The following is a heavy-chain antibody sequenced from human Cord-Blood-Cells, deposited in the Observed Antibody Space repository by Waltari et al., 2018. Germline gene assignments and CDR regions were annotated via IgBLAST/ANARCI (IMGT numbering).Heavy chain of an antibody. CDR2: IYYSGGT. CDR1: GGSISSYY. CDR3: AKVAIDARSFDY. D-gene: IGHD2-15*01. Sequence: QVQLQESGPGLVKPSETLSLTCTVSGGSISSYYWSWIRQPPGKGLEWIGYIYYSGGTTYNPSLKSRVTISVDTSKNQFSLKLSSVTAADTAVYYCAKVAIDARSFDYWGQGTLVTVSS. V-gene: IGHV4-59*08. J-gene: IGHJ4*02.